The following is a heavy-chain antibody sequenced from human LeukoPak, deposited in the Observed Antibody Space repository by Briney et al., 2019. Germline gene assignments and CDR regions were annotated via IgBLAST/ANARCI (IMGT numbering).Heavy chain of an antibody. Sequence: SETLSLTCTVSGGSISSGGYYWSWIRQHPGKGLEWIGYIYYSGSTYYNPSLKSRVTISVDTSKNQFSLKLSSVTAADTAVYYCARERRGSGSYSSPDYYYYGMDVWGQGTTVTVSS. D-gene: IGHD3-10*01. CDR1: GGSISSGGYY. CDR2: IYYSGST. V-gene: IGHV4-31*03. J-gene: IGHJ6*02. CDR3: ARERRGSGSYSSPDYYYYGMDV.